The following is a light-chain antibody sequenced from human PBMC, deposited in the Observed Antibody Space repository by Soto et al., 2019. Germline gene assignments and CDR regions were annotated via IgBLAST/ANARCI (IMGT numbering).Light chain of an antibody. CDR1: GSDVGNYNY. J-gene: IGLJ1*01. CDR2: EVS. Sequence: QSVLTQPASVSGSPGQSITISCTGTGSDVGNYNYVSWYQQHPGKAPKLMIYEVSNRPSGVSNRFSGSKSGNTASLTISGLQAEDEADYYCSSDTASSTLVFGTGTKVTVL. V-gene: IGLV2-14*01. CDR3: SSDTASSTLV.